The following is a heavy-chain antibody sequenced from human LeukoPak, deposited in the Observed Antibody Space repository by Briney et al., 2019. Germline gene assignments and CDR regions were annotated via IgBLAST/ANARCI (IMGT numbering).Heavy chain of an antibody. V-gene: IGHV4-39*01. D-gene: IGHD6-13*01. CDR2: IYYSGST. CDR1: GGSISSSSYY. J-gene: IGHJ3*02. CDR3: ARFGIAAPRRGAFDI. Sequence: SETLSLTCTVSGGSISSSSYYWGWIRQPPGKGLEWIGSIYYSGSTYYNPSLKSRVTISVDTSKNQFSLKLSSVTAADTAVYYCARFGIAAPRRGAFDIWGQGTMVTVSS.